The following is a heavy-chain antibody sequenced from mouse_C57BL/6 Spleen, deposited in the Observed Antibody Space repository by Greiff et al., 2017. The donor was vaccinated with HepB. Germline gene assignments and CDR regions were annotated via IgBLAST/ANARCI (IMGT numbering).Heavy chain of an antibody. V-gene: IGHV5-17*01. J-gene: IGHJ1*03. D-gene: IGHD1-1*01. CDR3: ARVTVVAAYWYFDV. CDR2: ISSGSSTI. CDR1: GFTFSDYG. Sequence: EVMLVESGGGLVKPGGSLKLSCAASGFTFSDYGMHWVRQAPEKGLEWVAYISSGSSTIYYADTVKGRFTISRDNAKNTLFLQMTSLRSEDTAMYYCARVTVVAAYWYFDVWGTGTTVTVSS.